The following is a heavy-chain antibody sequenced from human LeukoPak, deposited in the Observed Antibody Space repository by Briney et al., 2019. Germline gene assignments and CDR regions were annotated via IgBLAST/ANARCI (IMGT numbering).Heavy chain of an antibody. CDR1: GFTFSSYA. J-gene: IGHJ4*02. Sequence: PGRSLRLSCAASGFTFSSYAMHWVRQAPGKGLEWVAVISYDGSNKYYADSVKGRFTISRDNAKNSLYLQMNSLRAEDTALYYCVVIRRGYWGQGTLVTVSS. CDR3: VVIRRGY. D-gene: IGHD3-22*01. CDR2: ISYDGSNK. V-gene: IGHV3-30*04.